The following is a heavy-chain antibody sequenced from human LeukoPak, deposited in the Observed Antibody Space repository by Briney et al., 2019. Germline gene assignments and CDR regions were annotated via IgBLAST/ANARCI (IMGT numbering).Heavy chain of an antibody. Sequence: PSQTLSLTCTVSGGSISSGGYYWSWIRQPPGKGLEWIGYIYYSGSTNYNPSLKSRVTISVDTSKNQFSLKLSSVTAADTAVYYCARGANMDLDYWGQGTLVTVSS. CDR3: ARGANMDLDY. CDR2: IYYSGST. V-gene: IGHV4-61*08. CDR1: GGSISSGGYY. D-gene: IGHD2/OR15-2a*01. J-gene: IGHJ4*02.